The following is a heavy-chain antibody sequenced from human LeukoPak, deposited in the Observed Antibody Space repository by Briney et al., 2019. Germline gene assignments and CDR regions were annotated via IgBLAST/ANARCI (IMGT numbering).Heavy chain of an antibody. J-gene: IGHJ3*02. CDR1: GFTFSTYR. CDR3: ARLAHDAFDI. D-gene: IGHD2-15*01. Sequence: GGSLRLSCAASGFTFSTYRMNWVRQAPGKGLEWVSYTSSSSSTIYYADSVKGRFTISRDNAKNSLYLQMNSPRAEDTGAYYCARLAHDAFDIWGQGTLVTVSS. V-gene: IGHV3-48*01. CDR2: TSSSSSTI.